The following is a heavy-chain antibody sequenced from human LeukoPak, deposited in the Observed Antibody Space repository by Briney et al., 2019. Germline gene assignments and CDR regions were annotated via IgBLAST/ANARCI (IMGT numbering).Heavy chain of an antibody. CDR2: ITWNGGII. J-gene: IGHJ4*02. CDR3: ARGAVGATDLDY. Sequence: PSETLSLTCTVSGGSISSYYWSWIRQPPGKGLEWVSGITWNGGIIGYTDSVKGRFTISRDNSKNTLYLQMNSLRAEDTAVYYCARGAVGATDLDYWGQGTLVTVSS. D-gene: IGHD1-26*01. V-gene: IGHV3-53*01. CDR1: GGSISSYY.